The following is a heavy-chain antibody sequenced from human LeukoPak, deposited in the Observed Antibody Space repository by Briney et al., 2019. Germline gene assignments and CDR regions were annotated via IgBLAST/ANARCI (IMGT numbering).Heavy chain of an antibody. CDR1: GFTFSIYA. CDR3: AKGSMVRGVILTPFDY. J-gene: IGHJ4*02. CDR2: ISGSSGTT. Sequence: GGSLRLSCAASGFTFSIYAMSWVRRAPGKGLEWVSAISGSSGTTYYADSVKGRFTISRDNSKNTLYLQMNSLRAEDTAVYYCAKGSMVRGVILTPFDYWGQGTVVTVSS. D-gene: IGHD3-10*01. V-gene: IGHV3-23*01.